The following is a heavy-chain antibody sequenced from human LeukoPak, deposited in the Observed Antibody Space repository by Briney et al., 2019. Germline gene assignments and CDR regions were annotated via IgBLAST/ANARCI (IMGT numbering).Heavy chain of an antibody. J-gene: IGHJ5*02. CDR1: GGSFSGYY. D-gene: IGHD2-2*01. Sequence: SETLSLTCAVYGGSFSGYYWNWIRQPPGKGLEWIGEINHTGSTTYNPSLKSQVTISVDTSKNQFSLKLTSVTAADAAVYYCARAPVVPQRNWFDPWGQGTLVTVSS. V-gene: IGHV4-34*01. CDR3: ARAPVVPQRNWFDP. CDR2: INHTGST.